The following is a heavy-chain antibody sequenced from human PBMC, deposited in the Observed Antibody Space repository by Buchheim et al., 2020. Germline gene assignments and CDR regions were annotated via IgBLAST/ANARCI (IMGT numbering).Heavy chain of an antibody. Sequence: EVQLVESGGGLVKPGGSLRLSCAGSGFIFSNAWMNWVRQAPGKGLEWVGQIKSKPNGGTIDSAAPVKGSFTISRDDSRSTAYLQMNSLKAEDTSVYYCVTGWYLDYWGQGTL. V-gene: IGHV3-15*01. D-gene: IGHD2-15*01. J-gene: IGHJ4*02. CDR2: IKSKPNGGTI. CDR3: VTGWYLDY. CDR1: GFIFSNAW.